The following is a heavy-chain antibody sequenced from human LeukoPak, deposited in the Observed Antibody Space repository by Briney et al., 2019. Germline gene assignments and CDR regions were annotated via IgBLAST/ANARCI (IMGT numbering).Heavy chain of an antibody. CDR3: ERDYGA. Sequence: PGGSLRLSCAASGFAFSRYWMHWVRQAPGKGLVWVSRINSDGSATTYADFVKGRFTISRDNAKNTLYLQMNSLRVDDTAMYYCERDYGARGQGTLVTVSP. CDR2: INSDGSAT. D-gene: IGHD4/OR15-4a*01. V-gene: IGHV3-74*03. J-gene: IGHJ4*02. CDR1: GFAFSRYW.